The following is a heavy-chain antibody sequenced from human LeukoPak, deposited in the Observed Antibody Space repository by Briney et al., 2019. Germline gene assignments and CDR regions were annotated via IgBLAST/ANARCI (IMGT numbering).Heavy chain of an antibody. V-gene: IGHV3-23*01. J-gene: IGHJ4*02. CDR3: AKDSVWFGEFPEYYFDY. CDR2: ISASGVMT. D-gene: IGHD3-10*01. CDR1: GFTFNNYA. Sequence: PGGSLRLSCAASGFTFNNYAMTWVRQAPGKGLEWVSSISASGVMTYYADSVKGRFTISRDNSKNTLYLQMNSLRAEDTAVYYCAKDSVWFGEFPEYYFDYWGQGTLVTVSS.